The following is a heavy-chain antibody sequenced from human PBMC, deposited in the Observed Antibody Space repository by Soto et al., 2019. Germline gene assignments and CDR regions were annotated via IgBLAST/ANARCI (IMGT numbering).Heavy chain of an antibody. V-gene: IGHV1-8*01. CDR1: GYSLTNND. CDR3: ARMETFGSLNWFDP. D-gene: IGHD3-16*01. CDR2: MNPGSGDT. Sequence: ASVKVSCKASGYSLTNNDVSWVRQATGQGLEWMGWMNPGSGDTGYAQKFQGRVTMTMDISIATAYMELSSLRSDDTAIYYCARMETFGSLNWFDPWGQGTLVTVSS. J-gene: IGHJ5*02.